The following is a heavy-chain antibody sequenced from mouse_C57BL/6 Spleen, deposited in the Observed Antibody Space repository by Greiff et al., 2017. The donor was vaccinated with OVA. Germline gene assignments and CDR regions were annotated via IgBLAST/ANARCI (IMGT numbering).Heavy chain of an antibody. D-gene: IGHD1-1*01. Sequence: EVQLQQSGPVLVKPGPSVKISCKASGFTFTDYYMHWVKQSHGKSLEWIGLVYPYNGGTSYNQKFKGKATLTVDTSSSTAYMELNSLTSEDSAVYYCARSRSTTVVATDFDYWGQGTTLTVSS. CDR3: ARSRSTTVVATDFDY. CDR1: GFTFTDYY. V-gene: IGHV1-36*01. J-gene: IGHJ2*01. CDR2: VYPYNGGT.